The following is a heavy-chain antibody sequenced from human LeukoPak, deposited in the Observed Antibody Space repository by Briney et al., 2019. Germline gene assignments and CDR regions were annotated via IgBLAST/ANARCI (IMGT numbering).Heavy chain of an antibody. J-gene: IGHJ5*02. V-gene: IGHV1-8*01. CDR3: VRDGEGLAISVNYWFDL. CDR2: MNPNNGNT. Sequence: GASVKVSCKASGFTFTRYDINWVRRATGQGLEWMGWMNPNNGNTGYAQTFQGRVTMTRDTFTSTAYMELRSLTSEDTAVYYCVRDGEGLAISVNYWFDLWGQGTLVTVSS. D-gene: IGHD3-10*01. CDR1: GFTFTRYD.